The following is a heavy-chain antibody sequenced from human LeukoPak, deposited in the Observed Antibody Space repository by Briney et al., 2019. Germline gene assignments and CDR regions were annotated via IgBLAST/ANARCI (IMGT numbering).Heavy chain of an antibody. V-gene: IGHV4-4*07. CDR2: IYTSGST. D-gene: IGHD1-1*01. Sequence: SETLSLTCTVSVGSISSYYWSWLRQPAGKGLEWIGRIYTSGSTNYNPSLKSGVTMSVETSQNKFSMKLSSVTAADTAVYYCVRLLQLERRSPFDIWGQGTMVTVSS. CDR3: VRLLQLERRSPFDI. CDR1: VGSISSYY. J-gene: IGHJ3*02.